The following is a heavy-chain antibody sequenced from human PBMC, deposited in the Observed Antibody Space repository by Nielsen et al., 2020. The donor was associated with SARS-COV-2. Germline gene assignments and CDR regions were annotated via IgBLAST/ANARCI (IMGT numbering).Heavy chain of an antibody. J-gene: IGHJ4*02. V-gene: IGHV1-18*01. Sequence: ASVKVSCKASGYTFSTYGITWVRQAPGQGLEWMGWIRVHSGDANYAQNLQGRVTMTTDTSTNTAYMELRSLTSDDTAVYYWAREGFGGGTTDYWGQGTLVTVSS. D-gene: IGHD1-14*01. CDR3: AREGFGGGTTDY. CDR1: GYTFSTYG. CDR2: IRVHSGDA.